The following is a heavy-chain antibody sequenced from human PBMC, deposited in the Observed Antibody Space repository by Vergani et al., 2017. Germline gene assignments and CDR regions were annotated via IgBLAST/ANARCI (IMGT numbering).Heavy chain of an antibody. J-gene: IGHJ4*02. CDR1: GFTFSSYS. Sequence: VQLVESGGGLVQPGGSLRLSCAASGFTFSSYSMNWVRQAPGKGLEWVAVISYDGSNKYYADSVKGRFTISRDNSKNTLYLQMNSLRAEDTAVYYCAKEGWAQLARGVYYFDYWGQGTLVTVSS. CDR2: ISYDGSNK. D-gene: IGHD6-6*01. V-gene: IGHV3-30*18. CDR3: AKEGWAQLARGVYYFDY.